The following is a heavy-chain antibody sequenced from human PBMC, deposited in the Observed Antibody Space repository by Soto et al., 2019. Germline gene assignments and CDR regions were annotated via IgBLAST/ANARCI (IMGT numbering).Heavy chain of an antibody. J-gene: IGHJ4*02. Sequence: QVQLQESGPGLVKPSQTLSLTCTVSGGSISTDDHYWSWIRQPPGKGLEWIGYIYYTGSTHHTPSLKMRLFTARVTSNHHFSLQLSSLTASDTAVSYCASLRSRWHIDYWGQGTLVTVSS. CDR2: IYYTGST. V-gene: IGHV4-30-4*01. CDR1: GGSISTDDHY. D-gene: IGHD6-13*01. CDR3: ASLRSRWHIDY.